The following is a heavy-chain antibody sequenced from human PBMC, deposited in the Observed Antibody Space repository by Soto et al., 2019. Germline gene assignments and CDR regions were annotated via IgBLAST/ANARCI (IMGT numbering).Heavy chain of an antibody. CDR3: ARVRYYYDSSGYFHY. Sequence: PGGSLRLSCAASGFSFGDYAMHWVRQAPGKGLEWVSGISWKSASIGYADSVEGRFTISRDNAKNTLYLQMNSLRAEDTAVYYCARVRYYYDSSGYFHYWGQGTLVTVSS. CDR2: ISWKSASI. D-gene: IGHD3-22*01. J-gene: IGHJ4*02. CDR1: GFSFGDYA. V-gene: IGHV3-9*01.